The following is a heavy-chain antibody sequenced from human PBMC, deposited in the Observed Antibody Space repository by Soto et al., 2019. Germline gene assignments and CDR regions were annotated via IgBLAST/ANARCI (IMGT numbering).Heavy chain of an antibody. CDR1: GGSISSSSYY. V-gene: IGHV4-39*01. D-gene: IGHD3-9*01. CDR3: ASRGLVIEYPWFDP. J-gene: IGHJ5*02. Sequence: SETLSLTCTVSGGSISSSSYYWGWIRQPPGKGLEWIGSIYYSGSTYYNPSLKSRVTISVDTSKNQFSLKLSSVTAADTAVYYCASRGLVIEYPWFDPWGQGTLVTVSS. CDR2: IYYSGST.